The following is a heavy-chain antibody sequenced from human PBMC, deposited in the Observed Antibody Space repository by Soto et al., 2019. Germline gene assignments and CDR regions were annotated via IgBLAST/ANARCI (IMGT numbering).Heavy chain of an antibody. CDR2: ISYDGSNK. Sequence: GGSLRLSCAASGFTFSSYGMHWVRQAPGKGLEWVAVISYDGSNKYYADSVTGRFTISRDSSKNKLYLQMNSLRAEDTAVYYCAKEYLPGLRDYYGMDVWGQGTTVTVSS. V-gene: IGHV3-30*18. CDR3: AKEYLPGLRDYYGMDV. D-gene: IGHD4-17*01. CDR1: GFTFSSYG. J-gene: IGHJ6*02.